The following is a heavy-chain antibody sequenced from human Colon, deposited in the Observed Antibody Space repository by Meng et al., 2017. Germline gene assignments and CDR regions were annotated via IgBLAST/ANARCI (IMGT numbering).Heavy chain of an antibody. Sequence: QVQLQESCPRLVKTSETLSLTCTVSGGSINSDYWSWIRQAPGKGLEWIGHVYYSGTTNYNPSLKSRVTISVDTSKNQFSLNLSSVTAADTAVYYCARAPAVTRYFEYWGQGVLVTVSS. D-gene: IGHD4-17*01. CDR3: ARAPAVTRYFEY. J-gene: IGHJ4*02. CDR2: VYYSGTT. CDR1: GGSINSDY. V-gene: IGHV4-59*01.